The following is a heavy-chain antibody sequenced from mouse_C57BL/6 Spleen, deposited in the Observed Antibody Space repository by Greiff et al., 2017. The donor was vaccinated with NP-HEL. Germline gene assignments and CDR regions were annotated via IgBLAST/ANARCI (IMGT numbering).Heavy chain of an antibody. Sequence: QVQLKESGPELVKPGASVKISCKASGYAFSSSWMNWVKQRPGKGLEWIGRIYPGDGDTNYNGKFKGKATLTADKASSTAYMQLSSLTSEDSAVYFCARLDYGNPYFDYWGQGTTLTVSS. J-gene: IGHJ2*01. V-gene: IGHV1-82*01. CDR1: GYAFSSSW. CDR3: ARLDYGNPYFDY. CDR2: IYPGDGDT. D-gene: IGHD2-1*01.